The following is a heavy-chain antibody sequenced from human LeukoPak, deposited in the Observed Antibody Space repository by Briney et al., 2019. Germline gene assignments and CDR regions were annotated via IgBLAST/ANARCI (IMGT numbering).Heavy chain of an antibody. J-gene: IGHJ6*03. D-gene: IGHD6-6*01. Sequence: GGSLRLSCAASGFTFSSYWMSWVRQAPGKGLEWVANIKQDGSEKYYVDSVKGRFTISRDNAKNSLYLQMNSLRAEDTAVYYCARADSSIAARLSRSSIFDYYYYMDVWGKGTTVTVSS. CDR1: GFTFSSYW. V-gene: IGHV3-7*01. CDR3: ARADSSIAARLSRSSIFDYYYYMDV. CDR2: IKQDGSEK.